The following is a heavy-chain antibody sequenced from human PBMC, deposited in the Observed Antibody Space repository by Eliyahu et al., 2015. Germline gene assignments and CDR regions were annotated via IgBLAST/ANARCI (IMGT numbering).Heavy chain of an antibody. V-gene: IGHV4-31*03. D-gene: IGHD4/OR15-4a*01. CDR1: GMSINSGGYY. CDR2: IDNSGRT. CDR3: ARGLDYGANTEDH. J-gene: IGHJ4*02. Sequence: QVRLQESGPGLVKPSQTLSXXCXVXGMSINSGGYYWSXIRQHPEKGLEWIGYIDNSGRTDYNPSLKSRLTMSLDTSKNQFSLKLTSMTPADTAFYYCARGLDYGANTEDHWGQGTLVTVSS.